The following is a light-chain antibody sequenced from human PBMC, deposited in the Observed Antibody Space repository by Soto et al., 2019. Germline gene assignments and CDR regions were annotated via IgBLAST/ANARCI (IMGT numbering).Light chain of an antibody. CDR3: QQYYSTPLT. J-gene: IGKJ4*01. V-gene: IGKV4-1*01. CDR1: QSVLYSSNNKNY. Sequence: DIVMTQSPDSLAVSLGERAXINCKSSQSVLYSSNNKNYLAWYQQKPGQPPKLLIYWASTRESGVPDRFSGSGSGTDFTLTISSLQAEDVAVYYCQQYYSTPLTFGGGTKVEIK. CDR2: WAS.